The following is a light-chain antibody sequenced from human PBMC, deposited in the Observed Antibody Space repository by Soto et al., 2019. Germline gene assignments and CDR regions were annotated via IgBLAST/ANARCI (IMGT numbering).Light chain of an antibody. Sequence: QSVLTQPASVSGSPGQSITISCTGTSSDVGGYHYVSWYQQHPGKAPKLMIFEVTNRPSGVSNRFSGSKSGNTASLTISGLQAEDEADYYCSSFTSSSTQVFGGGTTLTVL. CDR3: SSFTSSSTQV. J-gene: IGLJ2*01. CDR1: SSDVGGYHY. V-gene: IGLV2-14*01. CDR2: EVT.